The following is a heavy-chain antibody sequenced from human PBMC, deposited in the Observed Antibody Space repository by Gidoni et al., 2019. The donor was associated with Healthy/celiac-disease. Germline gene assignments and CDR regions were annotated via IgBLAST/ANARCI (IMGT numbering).Heavy chain of an antibody. V-gene: IGHV3-9*01. Sequence: EVQLVESGGGLVQPGRSLRLSCAASGFTFDDYAMHWVRQAPGKGLEWVSGISWNSGSIGYADSVKGRFTISRDNAKNSLYLQMNSLRAEDTALYYCAKDLWTEENYAFDIWGQGTMVTVSS. CDR1: GFTFDDYA. J-gene: IGHJ3*02. D-gene: IGHD2-21*01. CDR3: AKDLWTEENYAFDI. CDR2: ISWNSGSI.